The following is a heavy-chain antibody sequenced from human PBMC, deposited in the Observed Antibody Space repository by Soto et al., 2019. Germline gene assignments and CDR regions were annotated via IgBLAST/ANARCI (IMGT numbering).Heavy chain of an antibody. J-gene: IGHJ4*02. CDR1: GFSLSTSGVG. D-gene: IGHD4-17*01. V-gene: IGHV2-5*02. Sequence: QITLKESGPTLVKPTQTLTLTCTFSGFSLSTSGVGVGWIRQPPGKALEWLAVIYWDDDKRYSPSLKSRLTITKDTSKNQVVLTMTNIDPVDTATYYCARTFYGGNSFDYWGQGTLVTVSS. CDR3: ARTFYGGNSFDY. CDR2: IYWDDDK.